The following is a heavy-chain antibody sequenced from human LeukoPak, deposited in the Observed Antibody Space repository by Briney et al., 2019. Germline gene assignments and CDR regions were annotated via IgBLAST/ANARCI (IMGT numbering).Heavy chain of an antibody. D-gene: IGHD3-22*01. J-gene: IGHJ5*01. CDR1: GFTFSSYG. CDR3: ARDLGYQYDSSAPWGWFDS. V-gene: IGHV3-7*01. CDR2: IKQDGSEK. Sequence: GGSLRLSCAASGFTFSSYGMHWVRQAPGKGLEWVANIKQDGSEKMYVDSVKGRFTISRDNAKNSLYLQMNSLRAEDTAVYYCARDLGYQYDSSAPWGWFDSWGQGTLVTVSS.